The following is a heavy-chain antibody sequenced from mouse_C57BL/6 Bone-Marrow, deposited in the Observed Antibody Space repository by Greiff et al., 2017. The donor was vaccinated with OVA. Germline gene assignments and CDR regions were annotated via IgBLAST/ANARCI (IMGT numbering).Heavy chain of an antibody. CDR2: IYPGSGST. CDR3: ARGGDYLYARDY. D-gene: IGHD5-5*01. J-gene: IGHJ4*01. V-gene: IGHV1-55*01. Sequence: VKLQQPGAELVKPGASVKMSCKASGYTFTRYWVTCVKQRPGQGLVWIGDIYPGSGSTNYNEKFKSKATLTVDTSSSTAYMQLSSLTSEDSAVYYCARGGDYLYARDYWGQGTSVTVSS. CDR1: GYTFTRYW.